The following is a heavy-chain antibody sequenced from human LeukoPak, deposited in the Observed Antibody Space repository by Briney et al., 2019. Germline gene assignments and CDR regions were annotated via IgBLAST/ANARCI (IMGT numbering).Heavy chain of an antibody. V-gene: IGHV4-38-2*02. CDR3: ARDILLWFGELLNGEGAFDI. D-gene: IGHD3-10*01. CDR1: GYSISSGYY. CDR2: IYHSGST. Sequence: SETLSLTCTVSGYSISSGYYWGWIRQPPGKGLEWIGSIYHSGSTYYNPSLKSRVTISVDTSKNQFSLKLSSVTAADTAVYYCARDILLWFGELLNGEGAFDIWGQGTMVTVSS. J-gene: IGHJ3*02.